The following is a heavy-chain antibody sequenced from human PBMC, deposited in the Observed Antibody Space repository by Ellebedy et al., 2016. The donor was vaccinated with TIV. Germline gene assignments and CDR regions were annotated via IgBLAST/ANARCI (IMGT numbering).Heavy chain of an antibody. CDR2: INHSGST. D-gene: IGHD3-10*01. Sequence: SETLSLXXAVYGGSFSGYYWSWIRQPPGKGLEWIGEINHSGSTNYNPSLKSRVTISVDTSKNQFSLKLSSVTAADTAVYYCARGYGRLDYWGQGTLVTVSS. CDR3: ARGYGRLDY. V-gene: IGHV4-34*01. J-gene: IGHJ4*02. CDR1: GGSFSGYY.